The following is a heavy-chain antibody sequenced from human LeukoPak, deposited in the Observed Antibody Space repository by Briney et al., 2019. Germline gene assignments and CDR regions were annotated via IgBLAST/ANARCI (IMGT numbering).Heavy chain of an antibody. CDR1: GFTFSSYE. CDR2: ISSSGSTI. D-gene: IGHD3-10*02. Sequence: GGSLRLSCAASGFTFSSYEMNWVRQAPGKGLEWVSYISSSGSTIYYADSVKGRFTISRDNAKNSLYLQMNSLRAEDTAVYYCAELGTTMIGGVWGKGTTVTVSS. V-gene: IGHV3-48*03. J-gene: IGHJ6*04. CDR3: AELGTTMIGGV.